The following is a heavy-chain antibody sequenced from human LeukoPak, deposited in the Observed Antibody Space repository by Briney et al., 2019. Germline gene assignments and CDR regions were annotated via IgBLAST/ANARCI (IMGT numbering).Heavy chain of an antibody. V-gene: IGHV1-46*01. Sequence: ASVKVSCKASGYTLSSYDMHWVRQAPGQGLEWMAIINPSAGSTDYARKFQGRVTVTRDTSTSTVYMELSSLTSEDTAVYYCARVPNWRYYLDYWGQGTLVTVSS. J-gene: IGHJ4*02. CDR1: GYTLSSYD. CDR3: ARVPNWRYYLDY. D-gene: IGHD2-8*01. CDR2: INPSAGST.